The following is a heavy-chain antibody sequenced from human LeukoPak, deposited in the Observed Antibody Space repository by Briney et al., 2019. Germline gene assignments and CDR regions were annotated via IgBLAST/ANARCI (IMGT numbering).Heavy chain of an antibody. D-gene: IGHD3-22*01. Sequence: ASVKVSCKASGYNLISYGIIWVRQAPGQGPEWIGWISAYNVNTNYAQKFQGRVTMTTDTSTSTAYMELRSLKSDDTAVYFCARPYDTSGYYNYYLDYWGQGTLVTVSS. CDR1: GYNLISYG. CDR2: ISAYNVNT. J-gene: IGHJ4*02. CDR3: ARPYDTSGYYNYYLDY. V-gene: IGHV1-18*01.